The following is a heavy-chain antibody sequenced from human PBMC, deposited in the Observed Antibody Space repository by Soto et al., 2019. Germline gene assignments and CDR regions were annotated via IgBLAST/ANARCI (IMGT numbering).Heavy chain of an antibody. J-gene: IGHJ4*02. CDR2: MSHDGSNT. V-gene: IGHV3-30-3*01. Sequence: QVQLVESGGGVVQPGRSLRLSCAASGFTFSNYGMHWVRQAPGKGLDWVALMSHDGSNTHYADSVEGRFTISRDYTKNTLYLQMNSLRPEDSAVYYCARVHESSGYSYDYWGQGTLVTVSS. D-gene: IGHD3-22*01. CDR1: GFTFSNYG. CDR3: ARVHESSGYSYDY.